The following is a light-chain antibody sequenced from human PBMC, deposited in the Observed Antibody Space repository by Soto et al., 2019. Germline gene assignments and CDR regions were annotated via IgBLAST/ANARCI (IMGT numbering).Light chain of an antibody. CDR2: DAS. J-gene: IGKJ4*01. Sequence: DIQMTQSPSSLSASVGDRVTITCQASQDIKIYLNWYQQKPGKSPILLIYDASILETGVPSRFSGSGSGTDFTFTISSLQPEDIGTYFCQQYDYLPPAFGGGTKVEIK. CDR3: QQYDYLPPA. V-gene: IGKV1-33*01. CDR1: QDIKIY.